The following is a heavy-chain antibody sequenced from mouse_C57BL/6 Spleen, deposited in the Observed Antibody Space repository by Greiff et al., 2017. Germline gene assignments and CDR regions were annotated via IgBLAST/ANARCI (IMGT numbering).Heavy chain of an antibody. J-gene: IGHJ1*03. CDR2: ISDGGSYT. Sequence: EVNVVESGGGLVKPGGSLKLSCAASGFTFSSYAMSWVRQTPEKRLEWVATISDGGSYTYYPDNVKGRFTISRDNAKNNLYLQMSHLKSEDTAMYYCARDHGYGSSWYFDVWGTGTTVTVSS. CDR3: ARDHGYGSSWYFDV. CDR1: GFTFSSYA. V-gene: IGHV5-4*01. D-gene: IGHD1-1*01.